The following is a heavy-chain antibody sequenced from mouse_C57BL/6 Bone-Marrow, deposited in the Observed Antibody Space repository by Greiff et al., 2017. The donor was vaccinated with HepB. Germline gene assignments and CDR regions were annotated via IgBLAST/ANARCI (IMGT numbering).Heavy chain of an antibody. Sequence: QVQLKQPGPELVKPGASVKLSCKASGYTFTSSWMHWVKQRPGQGLEWIGHINPSNGGTNYNEKFKRKATLTVDKSSRPASVQRSSMTSEDAAVYCCARRLWESYAMDNWGQGTAVTVTA. V-gene: IGHV1-53*01. CDR2: INPSNGGT. CDR1: GYTFTSSW. J-gene: IGHJ4*01. D-gene: IGHD1-1*02. CDR3: ARRLWESYAMDN.